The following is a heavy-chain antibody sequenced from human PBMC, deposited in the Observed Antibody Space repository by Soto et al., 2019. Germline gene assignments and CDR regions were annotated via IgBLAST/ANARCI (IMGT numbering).Heavy chain of an antibody. D-gene: IGHD3-10*01. CDR3: ARATGADKEDY. CDR1: GFTFSSYW. J-gene: IGHJ4*02. Sequence: EVQLVESGGGLVQPGGSLRLSCAASGFTFSSYWMSWVRQAPGKGLEWVANIKEDGSERYYVDSVKGRFTISRDNAKNSLYLQMNSLRAEDTAVYYCARATGADKEDYWGQGTLGTVSS. CDR2: IKEDGSER. V-gene: IGHV3-7*04.